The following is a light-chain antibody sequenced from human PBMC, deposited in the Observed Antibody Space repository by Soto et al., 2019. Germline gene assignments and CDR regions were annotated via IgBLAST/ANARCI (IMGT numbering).Light chain of an antibody. CDR1: SSDVGGYNY. Sequence: QSALTQPASVSGSPEQSITISCTGTSSDVGGYNYVSWSQQHPGKAPKLLISEVSNRPSGVSNRFSGSKSGNTASLTISGLQADDEADYYCSSYTASSTLLFGTGTKVTVL. CDR3: SSYTASSTLL. J-gene: IGLJ1*01. V-gene: IGLV2-14*03. CDR2: EVS.